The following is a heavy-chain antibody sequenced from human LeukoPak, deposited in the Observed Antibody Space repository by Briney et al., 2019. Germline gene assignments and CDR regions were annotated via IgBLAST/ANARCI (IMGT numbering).Heavy chain of an antibody. CDR3: AMNFWSGHYTLFDY. J-gene: IGHJ4*02. Sequence: SVKVSCKASGGTFSSYAISWVRQAPGQGLEWMGGIIPIFGTANHAQKFQGRVTITADESTSTAYMELSSLRSEDTAVYYCAMNFWSGHYTLFDYWGQGTLVTVSS. V-gene: IGHV1-69*13. CDR2: IIPIFGTA. D-gene: IGHD3-3*01. CDR1: GGTFSSYA.